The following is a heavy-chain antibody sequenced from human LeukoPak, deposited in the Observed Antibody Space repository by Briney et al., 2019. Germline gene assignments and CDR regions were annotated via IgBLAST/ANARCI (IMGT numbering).Heavy chain of an antibody. CDR3: ARDHNWSFDH. D-gene: IGHD1-20*01. V-gene: IGHV3-7*01. CDR2: INQGGSEK. Sequence: QTGGSLRLSCAASGFTVSSNYMSWVRQAPGKGLEWVANINQGGSEKYYVDSVKGRFTISRDNAKNSLYLQMNNLRAEDMAVYYCARDHNWSFDHWGQGILVTVSS. CDR1: GFTVSSNY. J-gene: IGHJ4*02.